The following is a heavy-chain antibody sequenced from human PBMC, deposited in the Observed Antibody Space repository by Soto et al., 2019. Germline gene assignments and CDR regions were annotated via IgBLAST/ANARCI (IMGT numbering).Heavy chain of an antibody. V-gene: IGHV4-4*07. J-gene: IGHJ4*02. CDR1: GGSRTKYY. CDR2: ISTSGNV. D-gene: IGHD3-3*01. CDR3: ARDNNDFWSLYPLAFDY. Sequence: PSETLSLTCTVSGGSRTKYYWSWIRQHAGKGLEWIGRISTSGNVVSKASLRSRLTMSVDTSKNQFSLRLTSVTAADTAVYYCARDNNDFWSLYPLAFDYWGRGALVTVSS.